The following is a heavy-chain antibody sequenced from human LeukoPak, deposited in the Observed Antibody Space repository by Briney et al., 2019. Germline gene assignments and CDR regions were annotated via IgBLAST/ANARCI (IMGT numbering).Heavy chain of an antibody. D-gene: IGHD2-15*01. Sequence: SETLSLTCTVSGGSISSYYWSWLRQPAGKGLEWIGRIYTSGSTNYNPSLKSRVTMSVDTSKNRFSLKLSSVTAADTAVYYCARRTCSGGSCYSRGSNWFDPWGQGTLVTVSS. CDR2: IYTSGST. J-gene: IGHJ5*02. V-gene: IGHV4-4*07. CDR1: GGSISSYY. CDR3: ARRTCSGGSCYSRGSNWFDP.